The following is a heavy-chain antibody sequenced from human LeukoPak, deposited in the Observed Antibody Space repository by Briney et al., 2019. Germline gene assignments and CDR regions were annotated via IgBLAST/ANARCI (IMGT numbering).Heavy chain of an antibody. CDR1: GGTFSSYA. CDR2: IIPIFGTA. J-gene: IGHJ6*04. CDR3: ARGPVDYYGSGSYYSYGMDV. Sequence: SVKVSCKASGGTFSSYAISWVRQAPGQGLEWMGGIIPIFGTANYAQEFQGRVTVTADESTSTAYMELSSLRSEDTAVYYCARGPVDYYGSGSYYSYGMDVWGKGTTVTVSS. D-gene: IGHD3-10*01. V-gene: IGHV1-69*13.